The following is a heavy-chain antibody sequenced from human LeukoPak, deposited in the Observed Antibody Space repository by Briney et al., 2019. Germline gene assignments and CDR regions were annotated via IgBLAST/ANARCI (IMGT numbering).Heavy chain of an antibody. CDR3: ARVYSVVVTGVGY. J-gene: IGHJ4*02. CDR1: GYTFTGYY. CDR2: INPNSGGT. V-gene: IGHV1-2*02. D-gene: IGHD2-21*02. Sequence: ASVKVSCKASGYTFTGYYMHWVRQAPGQGLEWMGWINPNSGGTNYAQKFQGRVTMTRDTSISTAYMELSRLRSDDTAVYYCARVYSVVVTGVGYWGQGTLVTVSS.